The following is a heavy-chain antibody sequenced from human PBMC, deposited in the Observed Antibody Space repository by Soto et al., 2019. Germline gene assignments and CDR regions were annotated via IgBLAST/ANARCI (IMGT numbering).Heavy chain of an antibody. J-gene: IGHJ5*02. CDR1: GGTFSSYT. D-gene: IGHD1-1*01. Sequence: SVNVSCKASGGTFSSYTISWVRQAPGQGLEWMGRIIPILGIANYAQKFQGRVTITADKSTSTAYMELSSLRSEDTAVYYCARDIELERPNWFDPWGQGTLVTVSS. CDR2: IIPILGIA. V-gene: IGHV1-69*04. CDR3: ARDIELERPNWFDP.